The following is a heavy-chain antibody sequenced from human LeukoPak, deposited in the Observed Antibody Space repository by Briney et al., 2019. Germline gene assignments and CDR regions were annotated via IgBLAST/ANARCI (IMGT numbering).Heavy chain of an antibody. V-gene: IGHV4-34*01. CDR2: ISHAGST. J-gene: IGHJ4*02. CDR3: ARDMTTTPGAYDY. D-gene: IGHD4-11*01. CDR1: GGSFTGYY. Sequence: SETLSLTCAVSGGSFTGYYWSWIRQSPGKGLEWIGEISHAGSTTYNPSLKSRVITSLDTSKNHVSLSLSSLTAADTAVYYCARDMTTTPGAYDYWGQGALVTVSS.